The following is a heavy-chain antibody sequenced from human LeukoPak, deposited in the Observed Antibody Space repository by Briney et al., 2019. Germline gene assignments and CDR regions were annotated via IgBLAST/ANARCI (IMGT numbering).Heavy chain of an antibody. Sequence: SVKVSCKASGGTFISYAISWVRQAPGQGLEWMGGIIPIFGTANYAQKFQGRVTITADESTSTAYMELSSLRSEDTAVYYCARRSLPNYDILTGYYDGWGQGTLVTVSS. J-gene: IGHJ4*02. CDR1: GGTFISYA. V-gene: IGHV1-69*13. CDR2: IIPIFGTA. D-gene: IGHD3-9*01. CDR3: ARRSLPNYDILTGYYDG.